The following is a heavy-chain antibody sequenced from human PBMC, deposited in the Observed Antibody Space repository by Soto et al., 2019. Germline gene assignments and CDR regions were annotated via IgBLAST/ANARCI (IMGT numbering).Heavy chain of an antibody. Sequence: EVQLVESGGGLVQPGGSLRLSCAASGFTFYTYEMNWVRQAPGKGPEWVSYISSSGSTTYYADSVKGRLTISRDKAKNPLYLQNNSLRPEDTAIYYCATRSGGGGAFDFWGQGTMVTVSS. CDR1: GFTFYTYE. CDR3: ATRSGGGGAFDF. V-gene: IGHV3-48*03. J-gene: IGHJ3*01. CDR2: ISSSGSTT. D-gene: IGHD3-10*01.